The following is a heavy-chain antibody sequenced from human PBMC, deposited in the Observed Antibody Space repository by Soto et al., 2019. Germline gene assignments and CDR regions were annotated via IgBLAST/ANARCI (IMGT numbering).Heavy chain of an antibody. CDR3: ARKGSGDYEAFDI. CDR1: GGSISSGGYY. D-gene: IGHD4-17*01. J-gene: IGHJ3*02. Sequence: QVQLQESGPGLVKPSQTLSLTCTVSGGSISSGGYYWSWIRQHPGKGLEWIGYIYYSGSTYYNPSLKSRVTISVETSKNQFSLKLSSVTAADTAVYYCARKGSGDYEAFDIWGQGTMVTVSS. CDR2: IYYSGST. V-gene: IGHV4-31*03.